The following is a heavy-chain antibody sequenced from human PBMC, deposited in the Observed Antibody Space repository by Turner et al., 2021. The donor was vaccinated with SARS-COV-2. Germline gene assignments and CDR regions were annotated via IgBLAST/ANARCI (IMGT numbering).Heavy chain of an antibody. V-gene: IGHV1-24*01. CDR3: ASSFSVRGVKGDFDY. Sequence: QVQLVQSGAEVKKPGASVKVSCKVSGYTLIELSMHWVRQAPGKGLEWMGGFDPEDAETIYAQKFQGRVTMTEGTSTDTAYMELSSLRSEDTAVYYCASSFSVRGVKGDFDYWGQGTLVTVSS. J-gene: IGHJ4*02. CDR2: FDPEDAET. D-gene: IGHD3-10*01. CDR1: GYTLIELS.